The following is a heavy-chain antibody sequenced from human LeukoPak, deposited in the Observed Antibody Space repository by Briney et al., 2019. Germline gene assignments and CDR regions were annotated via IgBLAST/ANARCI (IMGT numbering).Heavy chain of an antibody. CDR2: ISRSGDTL. V-gene: IGHV3-11*01. D-gene: IGHD2/OR15-2a*01. CDR1: GFPFGDYY. J-gene: IGHJ6*02. CDR3: AREVVIFPDYYYYGMDV. Sequence: GGPLRLSCAAFGFPFGDYYMTWIRQAPGKGLEWISYISRSGDTLYYADSVEGRFTISRDNAKNSLFLQMNSLRADDTAVYYCAREVVIFPDYYYYGMDVWGQGTTVTVSS.